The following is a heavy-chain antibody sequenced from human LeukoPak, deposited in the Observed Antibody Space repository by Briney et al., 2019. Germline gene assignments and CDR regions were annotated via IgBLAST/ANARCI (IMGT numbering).Heavy chain of an antibody. CDR3: ARSRAYPLIYYFDY. CDR2: IYTSGST. J-gene: IGHJ4*02. CDR1: GGSISSYY. Sequence: PSETLSLTCTVSGGSISSYYWSWIRQPAGKGLEWIGRIYTSGSTNYNPSLKSRVTMSVDTSKNQFSLKLSSVTAADTAVYYCARSRAYPLIYYFDYWGQGTLVTVSS. D-gene: IGHD3-16*01. V-gene: IGHV4-4*07.